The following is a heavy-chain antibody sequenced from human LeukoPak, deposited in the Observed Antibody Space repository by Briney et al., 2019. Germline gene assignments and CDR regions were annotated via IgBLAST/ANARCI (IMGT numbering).Heavy chain of an antibody. CDR1: GFAFSIYE. CDR2: ISSSGSTI. Sequence: GGSLRLSCAASGFAFSIYEMNWVRQAPGKGLEWVSYISSSGSTIYYADSVKGRFTISRDNAKNSLYLQMNSLRAEDTALYYCAKDMRAYDSSGYYFDYWGQGTLVTVSS. D-gene: IGHD3-22*01. CDR3: AKDMRAYDSSGYYFDY. V-gene: IGHV3-48*03. J-gene: IGHJ4*02.